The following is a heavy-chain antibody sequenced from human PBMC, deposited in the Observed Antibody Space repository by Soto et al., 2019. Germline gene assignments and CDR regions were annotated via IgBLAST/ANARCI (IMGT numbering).Heavy chain of an antibody. CDR2: IQQDGSEK. J-gene: IGHJ4*02. CDR3: ARDLPGYCTTTDCYSYFDY. CDR1: GFTFTSYS. V-gene: IGHV3-7*03. D-gene: IGHD2-2*02. Sequence: EVQLVESGGGWVQPGGSRRLSCEFSGFTFTSYSMSGVRQAPGEGLEWVATIQQDGSEKYYVDSVKGRFTISRDNAKNSLYLQMNSLRAEDTAVYYCARDLPGYCTTTDCYSYFDYWGQGTLVTVSS.